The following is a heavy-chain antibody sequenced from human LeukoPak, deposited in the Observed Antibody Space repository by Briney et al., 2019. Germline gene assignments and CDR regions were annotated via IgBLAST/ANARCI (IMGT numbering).Heavy chain of an antibody. D-gene: IGHD3-22*01. CDR1: GFTFSSYA. Sequence: GGSLRLSCAASGFTFSSYAMSWVRQAPGKGLEWVSAISGSGGSTYYADSVKGRFTISRDNSKNTLYLQMNSLRAEDTAVYYCAKAPYDSSGYYYDHHYFGYWGQGTLVTVSS. CDR3: AKAPYDSSGYYYDHHYFGY. J-gene: IGHJ4*02. CDR2: ISGSGGST. V-gene: IGHV3-23*01.